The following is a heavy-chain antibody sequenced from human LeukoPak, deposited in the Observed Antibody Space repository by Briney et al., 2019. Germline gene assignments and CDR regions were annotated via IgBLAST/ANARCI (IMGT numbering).Heavy chain of an antibody. CDR3: IRVKSWDTRFYLDS. CDR2: FQNTGSGWTT. D-gene: IGHD1-26*01. V-gene: IGHV3-15*01. J-gene: IGHJ4*02. Sequence: GGSLRLSCATSGFTFNVAWMNWVREAPGKGLEWVCRFQNTGSGWTTDYGATVKGRFNILREDSKRTVYLQMNSLKTEDTAVYYCIRVKSWDTRFYLDSWGQGTLVTVSS. CDR1: GFTFNVAW.